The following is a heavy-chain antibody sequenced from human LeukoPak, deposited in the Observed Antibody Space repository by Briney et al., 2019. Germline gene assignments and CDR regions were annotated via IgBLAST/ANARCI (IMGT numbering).Heavy chain of an antibody. CDR2: IWYDGSNK. CDR3: AKGGAVAGLDY. CDR1: GFTFSSYG. D-gene: IGHD6-19*01. J-gene: IGHJ4*02. V-gene: IGHV3-30*02. Sequence: GGSLRLSCAASGFTFSSYGMHWVRQAPGKGLEWVAVIWYDGSNKYYADSVKGRFTISRDNSKNTLYLQMNSLRAEDTAVYYCAKGGAVAGLDYWGQGTLVTVSS.